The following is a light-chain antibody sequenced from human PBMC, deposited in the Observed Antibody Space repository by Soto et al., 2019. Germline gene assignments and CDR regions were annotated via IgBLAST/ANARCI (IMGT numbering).Light chain of an antibody. CDR3: SSYTSSSTLVV. V-gene: IGLV2-14*01. Sequence: QSALTQPASVSGSPGQSITISCTGTSSDVGGYNYVSWYQQHPGKAPKLMIYEVSNRPSGVSNRLSGSKSGNTASLTISGLQATDVADYYFSSYTSSSTLVVFGGGTKLTVL. J-gene: IGLJ2*01. CDR1: SSDVGGYNY. CDR2: EVS.